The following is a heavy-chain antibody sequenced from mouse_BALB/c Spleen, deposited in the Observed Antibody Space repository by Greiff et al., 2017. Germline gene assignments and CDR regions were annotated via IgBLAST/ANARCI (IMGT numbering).Heavy chain of an antibody. J-gene: IGHJ3*01. Sequence: EVHLVESGGGLVKPGGSLKLSCAASGFTFSDYYMYWVRQTPEKRLEWVATISDGGSYTYYPDSVKGRFTISRDNAKNNLYLQMSSLKSEDTAMYYCARDRGYDGWFAYWGQGTLVTVSA. D-gene: IGHD2-14*01. CDR1: GFTFSDYY. CDR2: ISDGGSYT. CDR3: ARDRGYDGWFAY. V-gene: IGHV5-4*02.